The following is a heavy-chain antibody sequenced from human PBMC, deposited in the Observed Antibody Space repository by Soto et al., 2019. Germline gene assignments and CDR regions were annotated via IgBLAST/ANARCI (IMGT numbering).Heavy chain of an antibody. CDR1: GFTFSSYG. Sequence: QVQLVESGGGVVQPGESRRLSCTASGFTFSSYGMHWVRQAPGKGLEWVAALTFDGTITYYSDSVKGRFSISRDNSKNILYLQMHSLRAEDTALYYCVKDPYCSAWVTDHWGQGTLVTVSS. CDR3: VKDPYCSAWVTDH. J-gene: IGHJ5*02. CDR2: LTFDGTIT. V-gene: IGHV3-30*18. D-gene: IGHD6-19*01.